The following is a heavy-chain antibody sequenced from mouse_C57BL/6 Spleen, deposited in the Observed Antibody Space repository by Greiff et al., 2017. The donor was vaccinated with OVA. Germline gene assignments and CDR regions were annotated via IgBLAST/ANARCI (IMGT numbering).Heavy chain of an antibody. Sequence: QVQLQQPGAELVKPGASVKMSCKASGYTFTSYWITWVKQRPGQGLEWIGDIYPGSGSPNYNEKFKSKATLTVATSSSTSYMQLSSLTSEDSAVYYCARAYGSSYVDDWGKGTTLTVSS. D-gene: IGHD1-1*01. V-gene: IGHV1-55*01. CDR1: GYTFTSYW. CDR2: IYPGSGSP. J-gene: IGHJ2*01. CDR3: ARAYGSSYVDD.